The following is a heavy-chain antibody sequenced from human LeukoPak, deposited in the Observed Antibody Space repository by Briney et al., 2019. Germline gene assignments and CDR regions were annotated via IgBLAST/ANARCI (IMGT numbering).Heavy chain of an antibody. CDR3: ARARITGTTLPVDY. CDR1: GFTFADVW. D-gene: IGHD1-20*01. CDR2: ISSSSSYI. J-gene: IGHJ4*02. V-gene: IGHV3-21*01. Sequence: GGSLRLSCTASGFTFADVWMSWVRQAPGKGLEWVSTISSSSSYIYYADSVKGRFTISRDNAKNSLYLQMNSLRAEDTAVYYCARARITGTTLPVDYWGQGTLVTVSS.